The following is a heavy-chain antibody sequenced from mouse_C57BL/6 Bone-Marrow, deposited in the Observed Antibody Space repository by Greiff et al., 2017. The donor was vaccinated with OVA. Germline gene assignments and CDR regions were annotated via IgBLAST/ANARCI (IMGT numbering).Heavy chain of an antibody. CDR1: GFSLSTFGMG. D-gene: IGHD1-1*01. Sequence: QVTLKVSGPGILQPSQTLSLTCSFSGFSLSTFGMGVGWIRQPSGKGLEWLAHIWWDDDKYYNPALKSRLTISKDTSKNQVFLKIANVDTADTATYYCARMGYYGSSYSYYYAMDYWGQGTSVTVSA. CDR3: ARMGYYGSSYSYYYAMDY. J-gene: IGHJ4*01. CDR2: IWWDDDK. V-gene: IGHV8-8*01.